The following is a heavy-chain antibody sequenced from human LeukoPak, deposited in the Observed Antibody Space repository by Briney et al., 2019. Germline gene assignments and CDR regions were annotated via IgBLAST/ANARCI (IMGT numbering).Heavy chain of an antibody. D-gene: IGHD1-1*01. CDR1: VFTFSSYG. V-gene: IGHV3-30*02. CDR3: ATGRGYSRKNRMLDY. Sequence: GGSLRLSCAASVFTFSSYGMHGVGQAPGKGREGLAFIRYEGSKKYYADSVKGRFTISRDNSKNTLSLQMNSLRAEDTAVYYCATGRGYSRKNRMLDYWGPGTLVTVSS. J-gene: IGHJ4*02. CDR2: IRYEGSKK.